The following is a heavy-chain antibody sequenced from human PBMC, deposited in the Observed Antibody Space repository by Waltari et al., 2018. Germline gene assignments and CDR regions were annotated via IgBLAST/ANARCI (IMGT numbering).Heavy chain of an antibody. CDR1: GFTFSSYS. D-gene: IGHD6-6*01. J-gene: IGHJ4*02. Sequence: EVQLVESGGGLVKPGGSLRLSCAASGFTFSSYSMNWVRQAPGKGREWVSSISSSSSYIYYADSVKGRFTISRDNAKNSLYLQMNSLRAEDTAVYYCARGRYSSSSIDYWGQGTLVTVSS. V-gene: IGHV3-21*01. CDR3: ARGRYSSSSIDY. CDR2: ISSSSSYI.